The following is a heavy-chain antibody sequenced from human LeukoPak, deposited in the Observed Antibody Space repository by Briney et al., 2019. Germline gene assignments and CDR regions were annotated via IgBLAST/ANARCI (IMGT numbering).Heavy chain of an antibody. CDR1: GYTFTSYA. CDR2: INAGNGNT. J-gene: IGHJ6*02. D-gene: IGHD1-26*01. CDR3: ARVFMGPYGMDV. Sequence: ASVKVSCKASGYTFTSYAMHWVRQAPGQRLEWMGWINAGNGNTKYSQKFQGRVTITRDTSASTAYMELSSLRSEDAAVYYCARVFMGPYGMDVWGQGTTVTVSS. V-gene: IGHV1-3*01.